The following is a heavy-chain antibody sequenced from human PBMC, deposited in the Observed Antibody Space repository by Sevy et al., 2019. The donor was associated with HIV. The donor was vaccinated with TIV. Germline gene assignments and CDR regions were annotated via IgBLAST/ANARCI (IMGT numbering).Heavy chain of an antibody. J-gene: IGHJ3*02. V-gene: IGHV3-23*01. CDR1: GITFNNYA. CDR3: SGGGFVRSGSFDAFDM. Sequence: GGSLRLSCAASGITFNNYAMNWVRQAPGKGLDWVSTIFGSGGTTYYADSVKGRFTISRDNSKNTLYLQMNSLRTEDTALYYCSGGGFVRSGSFDAFDMWGQGTMVTVSS. CDR2: IFGSGGTT. D-gene: IGHD3-22*01.